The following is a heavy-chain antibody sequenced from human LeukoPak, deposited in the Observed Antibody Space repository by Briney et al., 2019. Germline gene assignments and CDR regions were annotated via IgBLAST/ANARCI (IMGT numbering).Heavy chain of an antibody. J-gene: IGHJ3*02. CDR3: ARDGYSSSWRNAFDI. V-gene: IGHV3-21*01. D-gene: IGHD6-13*01. Sequence: GGSLRLSCAASGFTFSSYSMNWVRQAPGKGLEWVSSISSSSSYIYYADSVKGRFTISRDNAKNSLYLQMNSLRAEDTAVYYCARDGYSSSWRNAFDIWGQGTMVTVSS. CDR2: ISSSSSYI. CDR1: GFTFSSYS.